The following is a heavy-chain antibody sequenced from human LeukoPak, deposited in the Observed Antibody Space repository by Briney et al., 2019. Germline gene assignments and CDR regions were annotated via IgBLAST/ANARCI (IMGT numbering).Heavy chain of an antibody. Sequence: GGSLRLSCAASGFTVSSNYMSWVRQAPGKGLEWVSVIYSGGSTYYADSVKGRFTISRDNSQNTLYLQMNRLRAEDTAVYYCARNLAHRTLSGYYTPYYHYMDGWGKGTTVTVSS. V-gene: IGHV3-66*02. CDR1: GFTVSSNY. J-gene: IGHJ6*03. CDR2: IYSGGST. D-gene: IGHD3-9*01. CDR3: ARNLAHRTLSGYYTPYYHYMDG.